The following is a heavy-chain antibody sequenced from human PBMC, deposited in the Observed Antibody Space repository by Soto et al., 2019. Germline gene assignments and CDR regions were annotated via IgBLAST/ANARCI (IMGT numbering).Heavy chain of an antibody. CDR2: ISADASDK. D-gene: IGHD6-19*01. CDR1: GFTFSDFG. V-gene: IGHV3-30*18. Sequence: QVQLVESGGGVVQPERSLRLSCATSGFTFSDFGMHWVRQAPGKGLEWVAAISADASDKYYLGSVQGRFTISRDNTKNALYLQLNSLRTEDTAVYYCAKGTAVARQHFANWGQGTLVTVSS. CDR3: AKGTAVARQHFAN. J-gene: IGHJ4*02.